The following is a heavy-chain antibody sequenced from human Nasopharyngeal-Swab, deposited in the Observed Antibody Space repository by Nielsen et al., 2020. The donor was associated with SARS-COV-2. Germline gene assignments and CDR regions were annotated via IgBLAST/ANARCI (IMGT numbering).Heavy chain of an antibody. CDR2: IYHRGST. D-gene: IGHD3-10*01. CDR3: ASVRGYYYGMDV. J-gene: IGHJ6*02. Sequence: GQAAGKGLEGIGYIYHRGSTYYNPSLKSRVTISVDRSKNQFSLTLSSVTAADTAVYYCASVRGYYYGMDVWGQGTTVTVSS. V-gene: IGHV4-30-2*01.